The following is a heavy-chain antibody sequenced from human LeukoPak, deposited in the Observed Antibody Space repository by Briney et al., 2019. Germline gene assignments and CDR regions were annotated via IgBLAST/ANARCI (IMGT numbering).Heavy chain of an antibody. CDR1: GYTFSNYG. D-gene: IGHD2-21*02. CDR3: ARRVVTAISDY. J-gene: IGHJ4*02. V-gene: IGHV1-18*01. Sequence: ASVKVSCKASGYTFSNYGITWVRQAPGQGLEWMGWISGYNGITNYAQKLEGRVTMSTDTSTSTAYMELRSLRSDDTAVYYCARRVVTAISDYWGRGTLVTVSS. CDR2: ISGYNGIT.